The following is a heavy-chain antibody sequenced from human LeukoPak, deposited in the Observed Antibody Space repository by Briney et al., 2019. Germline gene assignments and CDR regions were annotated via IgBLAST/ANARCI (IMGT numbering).Heavy chain of an antibody. V-gene: IGHV3-74*01. CDR3: ARGYSSGSRIDY. D-gene: IGHD6-25*01. CDR2: INSDGSST. CDR1: GFTFSSYS. J-gene: IGHJ4*02. Sequence: GGSLRLSCAASGFTFSSYSMNWVRQAPGKGLVWVSRINSDGSSTTYADSVKGRITISRDNAKNTVYLQMKSLRAEDTAGYYCARGYSSGSRIDYWGQGTLVTVSS.